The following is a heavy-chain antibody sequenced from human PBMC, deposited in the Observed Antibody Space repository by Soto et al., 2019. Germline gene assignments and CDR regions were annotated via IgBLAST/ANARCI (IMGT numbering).Heavy chain of an antibody. CDR2: INPNSGGT. D-gene: IGHD1-26*01. CDR3: AREGDSGRYLIYYYYGMDV. J-gene: IGHJ6*02. V-gene: IGHV1-2*02. Sequence: QVQLVRSGAEVKKPGASVKVSCKASGYTFTGYYMHWVRQAPGQGLEWMGLINPNSGGTNYAQKFQGRVTMTRDTSISTAYMELSRLRSDDTAVYYCAREGDSGRYLIYYYYGMDVWGQGTTVTVSS. CDR1: GYTFTGYY.